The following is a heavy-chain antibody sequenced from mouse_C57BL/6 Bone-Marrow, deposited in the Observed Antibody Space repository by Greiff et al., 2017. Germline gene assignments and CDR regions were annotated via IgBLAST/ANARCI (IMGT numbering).Heavy chain of an antibody. Sequence: DVQLVESGGDLVKPGGSLKLSCAASGFTFSSYGMSWVRQTPDKRLEWVATISSGGSYTYYPDSVKGRFTISRDNAKNTLYLQMSSLKSEDTAMYYCARRGYGNYPWFAYWGQGTLVTVSA. V-gene: IGHV5-6*01. J-gene: IGHJ3*01. CDR2: ISSGGSYT. CDR3: ARRGYGNYPWFAY. D-gene: IGHD2-10*02. CDR1: GFTFSSYG.